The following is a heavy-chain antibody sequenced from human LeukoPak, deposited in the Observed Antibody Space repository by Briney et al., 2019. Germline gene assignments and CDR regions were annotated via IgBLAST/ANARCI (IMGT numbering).Heavy chain of an antibody. Sequence: ASVKVSCKASGYTFTGYYMHWVRQAPGQGLEWMGWINPNSGGTNYAQKFQDRVTMTRDTSINTAYMELSRLRSDDTAVYYCARGAGYYHSSGPPGWFDPWGQGTLVTVSS. V-gene: IGHV1-2*02. J-gene: IGHJ5*02. CDR3: ARGAGYYHSSGPPGWFDP. CDR1: GYTFTGYY. D-gene: IGHD3-22*01. CDR2: INPNSGGT.